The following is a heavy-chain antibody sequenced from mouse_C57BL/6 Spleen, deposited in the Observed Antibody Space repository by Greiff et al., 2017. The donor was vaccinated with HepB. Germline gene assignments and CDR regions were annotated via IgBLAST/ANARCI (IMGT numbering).Heavy chain of an antibody. Sequence: DVKLQESGGGLVKPGGSLKLSCAASGFTFSDYGMHWVRQAPEKGLEWVAYISSGSSTIYYADTVKGRFTISRDNAKNTLFLQMTSLRSEDTAMYYCARPYGSSYGYAMDYWGQGTSVTVSS. CDR2: ISSGSSTI. V-gene: IGHV5-17*01. J-gene: IGHJ4*01. D-gene: IGHD1-1*01. CDR3: ARPYGSSYGYAMDY. CDR1: GFTFSDYG.